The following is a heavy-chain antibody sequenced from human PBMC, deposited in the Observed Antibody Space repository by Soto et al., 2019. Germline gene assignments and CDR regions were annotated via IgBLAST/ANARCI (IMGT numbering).Heavy chain of an antibody. Sequence: PGGSLRLSCAASGFTFRGYSMNWVRQAPGKGLEWVSYISSSNRTINYADSVKGRFIISRDNAKNSLYLQMHSLRDEDTAVYYCAREGWPLLQTGMDVWGQGTTVTAP. J-gene: IGHJ6*02. D-gene: IGHD2-15*01. CDR3: AREGWPLLQTGMDV. CDR2: ISSSNRTI. V-gene: IGHV3-48*02. CDR1: GFTFRGYS.